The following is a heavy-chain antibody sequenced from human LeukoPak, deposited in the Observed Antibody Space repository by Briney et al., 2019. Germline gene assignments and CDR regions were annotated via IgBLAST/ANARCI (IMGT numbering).Heavy chain of an antibody. V-gene: IGHV3-7*01. Sequence: GGSLRLSCAASGFTFSSYAMSWVRQAPGKGLEWVANIKQDGSEKFYVDSLKGRFTISRDNSKNSLFLQMNSLRAEDTAVYYCAREVYYYGSGSYYKYWGQGTLVTVSS. D-gene: IGHD3-10*01. J-gene: IGHJ4*02. CDR3: AREVYYYGSGSYYKY. CDR2: IKQDGSEK. CDR1: GFTFSSYA.